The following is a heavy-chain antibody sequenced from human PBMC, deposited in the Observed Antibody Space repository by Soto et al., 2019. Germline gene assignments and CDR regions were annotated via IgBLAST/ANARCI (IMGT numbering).Heavy chain of an antibody. J-gene: IGHJ4*02. Sequence: QLQLQESGPGLVKPSETLSLTCTVSGGSISSSSYYWGWIRQPPGKGLEWIGSIYYSGGTYYNPSHKSRVTISVDTSKNQFSLKLSSVTAADTAVYYCARQSRLSTYDSSGYLDYWGQGTLVTVSS. D-gene: IGHD3-22*01. CDR2: IYYSGGT. V-gene: IGHV4-39*01. CDR1: GGSISSSSYY. CDR3: ARQSRLSTYDSSGYLDY.